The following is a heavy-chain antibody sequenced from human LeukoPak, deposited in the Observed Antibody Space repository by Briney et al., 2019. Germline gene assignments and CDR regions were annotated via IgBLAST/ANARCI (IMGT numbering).Heavy chain of an antibody. V-gene: IGHV4-34*01. CDR3: ARPYDSSAYYYL. CDR2: INHSGST. CDR1: GGSFSAYY. J-gene: IGHJ5*02. D-gene: IGHD3-22*01. Sequence: SETLSLTCAVYGGSFSAYYWSWIRQPPGKGLEWIGEINHSGSTNYNPSLETRVTISVDTSKNQLSLKLTSVTAADTAVYYCARPYDSSAYYYLWGQGTLVTVSS.